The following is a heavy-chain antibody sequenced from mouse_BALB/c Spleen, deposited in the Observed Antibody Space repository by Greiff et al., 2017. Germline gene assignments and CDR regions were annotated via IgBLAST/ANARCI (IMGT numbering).Heavy chain of an antibody. CDR2: ISDGGSYT. CDR1: GFTFSDYY. V-gene: IGHV5-4*02. CDR3: ARDPFDY. Sequence: EVNVVESGGGLVKPGGSLKLSCAASGFTFSDYYMYWVRQTPEKRLEWVATISDGGSYTYYPDTVTGRFTISRDNAKNTLYLEMSSLRSEDTAMYYCARDPFDYWGQGTTLTVSS. J-gene: IGHJ2*01.